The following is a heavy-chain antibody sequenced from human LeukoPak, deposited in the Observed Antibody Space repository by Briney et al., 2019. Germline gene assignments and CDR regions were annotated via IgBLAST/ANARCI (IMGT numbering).Heavy chain of an antibody. J-gene: IGHJ6*02. Sequence: SQTLSLTCTVSGGSISSGSYYWGWIRQPAGKGLEWIGRIYTSGSTNYNPSLKSRVTVSIDTSRNQFSLNLRYVTAADTAVYYCARDHWVSSSDTWYYYGLDVWGQGTTVTVSS. V-gene: IGHV4-61*02. CDR2: IYTSGST. CDR1: GGSISSGSYY. D-gene: IGHD3-9*01. CDR3: ARDHWVSSSDTWYYYGLDV.